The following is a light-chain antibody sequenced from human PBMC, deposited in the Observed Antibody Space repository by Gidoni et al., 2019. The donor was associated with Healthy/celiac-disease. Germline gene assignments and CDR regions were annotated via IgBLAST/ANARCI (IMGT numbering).Light chain of an antibody. CDR3: QQYNNWPPYT. J-gene: IGKJ2*01. Sequence: EIVMTQSPATLSVSPGERATLACRASQSVSSNFAWYQQKPGQAPRLLISGASTRATGIPARCSGSGSGTEFTLIISRLQSEDFAFYYCQQYNNWPPYTFGQGTKLEIK. V-gene: IGKV3-15*01. CDR2: GAS. CDR1: QSVSSN.